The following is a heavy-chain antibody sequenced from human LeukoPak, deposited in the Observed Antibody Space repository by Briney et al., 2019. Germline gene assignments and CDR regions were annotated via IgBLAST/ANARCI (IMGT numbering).Heavy chain of an antibody. CDR1: GFTFSSYA. V-gene: IGHV3-48*01. CDR3: ARVKLEARGLDY. D-gene: IGHD1-1*01. CDR2: ISDSSSTR. J-gene: IGHJ4*02. Sequence: PGGSLRLSCAASGFTFSSYAMSWVRQAPGKGLEWISYISDSSSTRDYADSVKGRFTISRDNGKNSLYLQMNSLRAEDTAVYYCARVKLEARGLDYWGQGTLVTVSS.